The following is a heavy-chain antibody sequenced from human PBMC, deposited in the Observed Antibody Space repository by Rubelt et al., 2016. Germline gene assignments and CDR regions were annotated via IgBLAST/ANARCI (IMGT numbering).Heavy chain of an antibody. Sequence: QVQLVQSGAEVKKPGASVKVSCKASGYTFTSYGISWVRQAPGQGLEWMGWIGAYNGQTNYAKKLHGRGTVTTDTSTSLAYMELRRLRSDDTAVYYCARVMITFGGVIEVGWFDPWGQGTLVTVSS. D-gene: IGHD3-16*02. CDR1: GYTFTSYG. V-gene: IGHV1-18*01. CDR2: IGAYNGQT. J-gene: IGHJ5*02. CDR3: ARVMITFGGVIEVGWFDP.